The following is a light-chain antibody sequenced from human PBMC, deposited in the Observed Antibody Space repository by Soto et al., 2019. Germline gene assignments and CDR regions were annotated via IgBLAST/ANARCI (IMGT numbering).Light chain of an antibody. J-gene: IGKJ3*01. CDR1: QSVSSSY. Sequence: ESVLTQSPGTLSLSPGERATLSCRASQSVSSSYLAWYQQKPGQAPRLLIYGASSRATGIPDRFSGSGSGTDFTLIISRLEPEDFAVYYCQYYGTSPFPFGPGTKVDIK. V-gene: IGKV3-20*01. CDR3: QYYGTSPFP. CDR2: GAS.